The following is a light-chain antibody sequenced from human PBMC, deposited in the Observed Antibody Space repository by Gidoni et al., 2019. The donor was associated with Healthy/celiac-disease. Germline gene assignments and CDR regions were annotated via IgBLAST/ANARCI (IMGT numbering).Light chain of an antibody. CDR2: ADN. V-gene: IGLV1-40*01. J-gene: IGLJ2*01. CDR1: FSNIGAAYE. CDR3: QSYDSALRVV. Sequence: QSVLTQPPSVSGAPGQRVTISCTGSFSNIGAAYEVSWSQQLPGTVPNLLIYADNTRPSGGPDRFSGSKSGTSASLTITGLQDDDEGDYYCQSYDSALRVVFGGGTKVTV.